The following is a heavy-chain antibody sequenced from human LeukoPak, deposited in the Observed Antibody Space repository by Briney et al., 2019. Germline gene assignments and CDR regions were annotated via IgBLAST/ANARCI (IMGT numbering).Heavy chain of an antibody. V-gene: IGHV4-34*01. CDR2: INHSGST. D-gene: IGHD3-22*01. CDR1: GGSFSGYY. CDR3: ARVDDDSSGPSKGANAFDI. J-gene: IGHJ3*02. Sequence: SETLSLTCAVYGGSFSGYYWSWIRQPPGKGLEWIGEINHSGSTNYNPSLKSRVTISVDTSKNQFSLKLSSVTAADTAVYYCARVDDDSSGPSKGANAFDIWGQGTMVTVSS.